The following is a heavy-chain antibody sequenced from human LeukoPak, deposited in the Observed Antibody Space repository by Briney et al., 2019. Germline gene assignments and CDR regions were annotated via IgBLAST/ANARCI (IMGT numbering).Heavy chain of an antibody. J-gene: IGHJ4*02. CDR1: GFTFRSYR. CDR3: AGGVDFDY. Sequence: PGGSLGLSCAASGFTFRSYRMNWVRQAPGKGLEWDSSISSSSSYIYYADSMKGRFTISRDNAKNSLYLQMNSLRAEDTAVYYCAGGVDFDYWGQGTLVTVSS. CDR2: ISSSSSYI. V-gene: IGHV3-21*01.